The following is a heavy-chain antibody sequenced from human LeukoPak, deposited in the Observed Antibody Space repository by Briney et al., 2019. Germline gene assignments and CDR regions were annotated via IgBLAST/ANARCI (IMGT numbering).Heavy chain of an antibody. J-gene: IGHJ6*02. Sequence: SETLSLTCTVSGGSISSYYWSWFRQPPGKGLEWIGYIYYSGSTNYNPSLKSRVTISVDTSKNQFSLKLSSVTAADTAVYYCARVGGSNYYYYGMDVWGQGTTVTVSS. CDR1: GGSISSYY. V-gene: IGHV4-59*01. D-gene: IGHD3-10*01. CDR2: IYYSGST. CDR3: ARVGGSNYYYYGMDV.